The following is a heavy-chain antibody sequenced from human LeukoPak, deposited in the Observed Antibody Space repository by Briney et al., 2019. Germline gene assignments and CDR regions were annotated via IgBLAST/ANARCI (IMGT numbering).Heavy chain of an antibody. D-gene: IGHD3-10*01. CDR2: MYYSGST. V-gene: IGHV4-39*01. CDR1: GGSISSNTYY. Sequence: SETLSLTCTVSGGSISSNTYYWGWIRQPPGKGLEWIGSMYYSGSTYYNPSLKSRVTISVDTSKNQFPLKLSSVTAADTAVYYCARGIQSWTHVRGYFDYWGQGTLVTVSS. CDR3: ARGIQSWTHVRGYFDY. J-gene: IGHJ4*02.